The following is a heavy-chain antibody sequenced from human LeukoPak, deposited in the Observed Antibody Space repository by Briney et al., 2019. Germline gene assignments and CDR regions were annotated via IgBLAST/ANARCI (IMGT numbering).Heavy chain of an antibody. CDR3: ARGGSSSPFDYYYYYGMDV. J-gene: IGHJ6*02. D-gene: IGHD6-6*01. CDR1: GGSISSGGYY. CDR2: IYYSGST. V-gene: IGHV4-31*03. Sequence: PSETLSLTCTVSGGSISSGGYYWSWIRQHPGKGLEWIGYIYYSGSTYYNPSLKSRVTISVDTSKNQFSLKLSSVTAADTAVYYCARGGSSSPFDYYYYYGMDVWGQGTTVTVSS.